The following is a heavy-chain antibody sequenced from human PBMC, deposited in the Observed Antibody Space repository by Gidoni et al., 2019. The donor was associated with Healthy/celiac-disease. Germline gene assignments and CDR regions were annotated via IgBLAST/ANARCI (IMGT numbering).Heavy chain of an antibody. CDR1: GGSISISNW. CDR2: IYHSGST. J-gene: IGHJ4*02. D-gene: IGHD1-26*01. Sequence: QVQLQESGPGLVKPSGTLSLTCAFSGGSISISNWGSWVRQPPGKGLEWIGEIYHSGSTNYNPSLKSRVTISVDKSKNQFSLKLSSVTAADTAVYYCASYEQWLYSGSYYGDYWGQGTLVTVSS. CDR3: ASYEQWLYSGSYYGDY. V-gene: IGHV4-4*02.